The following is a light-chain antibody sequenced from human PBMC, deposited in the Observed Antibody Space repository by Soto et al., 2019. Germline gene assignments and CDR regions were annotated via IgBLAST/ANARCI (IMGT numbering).Light chain of an antibody. CDR1: SSDVGNFNL. J-gene: IGLJ2*01. Sequence: QSALTQPASVSGSPGQSITISCTGTSSDVGNFNLVSWYQHHPGKAPKLMIYEVTKRPSGVSNRFSGSKSGYTASLTISGLQADDEADYYCYSYAGSRTFGVIGGGTKVTVL. CDR2: EVT. V-gene: IGLV2-23*02. CDR3: YSYAGSRTFGV.